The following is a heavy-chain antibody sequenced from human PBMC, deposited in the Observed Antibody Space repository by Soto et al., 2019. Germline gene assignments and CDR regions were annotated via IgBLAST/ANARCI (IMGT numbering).Heavy chain of an antibody. CDR1: GGSFSGYY. D-gene: IGHD5-12*01. V-gene: IGHV4-34*01. Sequence: QVQLQQWGAGLLKPSETLSLTCAVYGGSFSGYYWSWIRQPPGKGLEWIGEINHSGSTNYNPSLKIRITISVETSPNQCSLKLSSVTAAAAAVYYCARDSGGYDLYFYYWCQRNMVTVSS. CDR3: ARDSGGYDLYFYY. CDR2: INHSGST. J-gene: IGHJ4*02.